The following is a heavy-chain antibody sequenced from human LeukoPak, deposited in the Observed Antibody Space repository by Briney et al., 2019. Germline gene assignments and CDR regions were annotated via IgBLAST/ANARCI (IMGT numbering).Heavy chain of an antibody. V-gene: IGHV3-9*01. J-gene: IGHJ4*02. Sequence: GGSLRLSCAASGFTFDDYAMHWVRQAAGKGLEWVSGISWNSGSIGYADSVKGRFTISRDNAKNSLYLQMNSLRAEDTALYYCAKALGLRFLEWLTFDYWGQGTLVTVSS. CDR2: ISWNSGSI. CDR3: AKALGLRFLEWLTFDY. D-gene: IGHD3-3*01. CDR1: GFTFDDYA.